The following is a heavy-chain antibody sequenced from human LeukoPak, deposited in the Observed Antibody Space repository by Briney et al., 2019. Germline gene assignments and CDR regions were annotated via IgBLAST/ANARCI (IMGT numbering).Heavy chain of an antibody. V-gene: IGHV4-31*03. CDR1: GGSISSGGYY. CDR2: IYYGGST. J-gene: IGHJ6*02. CDR3: ARGWLRLSGMDV. Sequence: TLSLTCTVSGGSISSGGYYWSWIRQHPGKGLEWIGYIYYGGSTYYNPSLKSRVTISVDTSKDQFSLKLSSVTAADTAVYYCARGWLRLSGMDVWGQGTTVNVSS. D-gene: IGHD5-12*01.